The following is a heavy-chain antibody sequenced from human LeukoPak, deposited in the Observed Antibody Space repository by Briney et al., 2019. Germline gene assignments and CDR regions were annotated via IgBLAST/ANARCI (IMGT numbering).Heavy chain of an antibody. CDR3: GLAAYYYDSSGSDDAFDI. CDR1: GFTFSNFA. J-gene: IGHJ3*02. V-gene: IGHV3-23*01. CDR2: ISGSGGST. D-gene: IGHD3-22*01. Sequence: PGGSLRLSCAASGFTFSNFAMSWVRQAPGKGLEWVSAISGSGGSTYYADSVKGRCTISRDNSKNTLYLQMSSLRAEDTAVYYCGLAAYYYDSSGSDDAFDIWGQGTMVIVSS.